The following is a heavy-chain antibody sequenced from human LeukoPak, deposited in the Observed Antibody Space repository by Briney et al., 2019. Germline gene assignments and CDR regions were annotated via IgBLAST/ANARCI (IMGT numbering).Heavy chain of an antibody. CDR3: ARAARITIFGVVIIGPHYYYGMDV. CDR1: GYTFTSYD. Sequence: ASVKVSCKASGYTFTSYDFNWVRQATGQRPEWMGWISAYNGNTNYAQKLQGRVTMTTDTSTSTAYMELRSLRSDDTAVYYCARAARITIFGVVIIGPHYYYGMDVWGQGTTVTVSS. D-gene: IGHD3-3*01. V-gene: IGHV1-18*01. J-gene: IGHJ6*02. CDR2: ISAYNGNT.